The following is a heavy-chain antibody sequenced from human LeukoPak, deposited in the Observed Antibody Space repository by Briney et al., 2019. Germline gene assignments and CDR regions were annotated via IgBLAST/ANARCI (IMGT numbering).Heavy chain of an antibody. CDR1: GGSFSGYY. CDR3: ARAGSSQFYYYYYMDV. Sequence: SETLSLTCAVYGGSFSGYYWSWIRQPPGKGLEWIGEINHSGSINYNPSLKSRVTISVDTSKNQFSLKLSSVTAADTAVYYCARAGSSQFYYYYYMDVWGKGTTVTVSS. D-gene: IGHD6-6*01. V-gene: IGHV4-34*01. CDR2: INHSGSI. J-gene: IGHJ6*03.